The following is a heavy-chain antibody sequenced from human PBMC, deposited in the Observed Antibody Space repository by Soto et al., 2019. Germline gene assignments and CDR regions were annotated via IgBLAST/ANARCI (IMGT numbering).Heavy chain of an antibody. J-gene: IGHJ4*02. D-gene: IGHD3-22*01. V-gene: IGHV1-18*01. Sequence: ASVKVSCKASGYTFTSYGISWVRQAPGQGLEWMGWITYNGDTNYPQKLQGRVTMTTDTSTSTAYMELRSLRSDDTAVYYCARAVVTNYGVFDYPGQGTQVTVSS. CDR2: ITYNGDT. CDR1: GYTFTSYG. CDR3: ARAVVTNYGVFDY.